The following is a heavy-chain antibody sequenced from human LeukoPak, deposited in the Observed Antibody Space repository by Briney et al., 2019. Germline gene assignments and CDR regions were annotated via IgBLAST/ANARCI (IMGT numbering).Heavy chain of an antibody. V-gene: IGHV4-34*01. CDR1: GGSFSGYY. J-gene: IGHJ6*03. CDR3: ARVGYYPDYYMDV. CDR2: INHSGST. D-gene: IGHD2-21*01. Sequence: SETLSLTCAVYGGSFSGYYWSWIRQPPGKGLEWIGEINHSGSTNYNPSLKSRVTISVDTSKNQFSLKLSSVTAADTAVYYCARVGYYPDYYMDVWGKGTTVTVSS.